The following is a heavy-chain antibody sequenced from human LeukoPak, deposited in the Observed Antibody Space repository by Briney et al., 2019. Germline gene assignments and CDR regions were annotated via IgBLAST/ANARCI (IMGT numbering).Heavy chain of an antibody. CDR2: VSAYNGNT. V-gene: IGHV1-18*01. CDR3: QKAAYDILTLAPDPANDY. D-gene: IGHD3-9*01. CDR1: GDKFTRYG. Sequence: ASLKVSCKASGDKFTRYGISWVRQAPGQGLEWMGWVSAYNGNTKYAKKLQGRVTMTADTSTSTAYMELRSLRSDDTAVYFRQKAAYDILTLAPDPANDYWGQGTLVTVSS. J-gene: IGHJ4*02.